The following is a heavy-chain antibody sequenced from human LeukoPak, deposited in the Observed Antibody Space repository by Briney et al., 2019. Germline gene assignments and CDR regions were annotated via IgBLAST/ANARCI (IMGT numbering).Heavy chain of an antibody. CDR1: GYTFTTYD. CDR3: ARGLNEYCSATRCYSNGMDV. V-gene: IGHV1-8*01. CDR2: TNPSSGNT. J-gene: IGHJ6*02. Sequence: ASVRVSCEASGYTFTTYDINWVRQATGQGLEWMGWTNPSSGNTGYAQKFQGRVTMTRDTSISTAYMELSSLRSEDTAVYYCARGLNEYCSATRCYSNGMDVWGQGTTVTVS. D-gene: IGHD2-15*01.